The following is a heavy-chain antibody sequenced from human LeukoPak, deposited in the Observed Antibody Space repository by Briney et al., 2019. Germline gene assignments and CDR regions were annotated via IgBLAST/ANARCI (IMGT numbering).Heavy chain of an antibody. CDR3: VTSGGLPSNTLSV. CDR2: IDPNNGET. D-gene: IGHD2-15*01. J-gene: IGHJ3*01. V-gene: IGHV1-2*02. Sequence: ASLKVSCEGSGYMFDVFYMHWVRQGPRQGLEWMGWIDPNNGETVCAQEFQGRVTMTRDTSIATAYMELTSLTFDDSAVYYCVTSGGLPSNTLSVWGQGTKVTVSS. CDR1: GYMFDVFY.